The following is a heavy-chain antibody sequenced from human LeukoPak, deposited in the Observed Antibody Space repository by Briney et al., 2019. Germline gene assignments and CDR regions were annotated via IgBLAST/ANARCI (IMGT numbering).Heavy chain of an antibody. Sequence: PGRSLRLSCAASGFTFNSYAMHRVRQAPGKGLEWVAVISYDGSNKYYADSVKGRFTISRDNSKNTLYLQMNSLRAEDTAVYYCARDLAAAGDYYYYGMDVWGKGTTVTVSS. V-gene: IGHV3-30*04. CDR2: ISYDGSNK. CDR3: ARDLAAAGDYYYYGMDV. J-gene: IGHJ6*04. D-gene: IGHD6-13*01. CDR1: GFTFNSYA.